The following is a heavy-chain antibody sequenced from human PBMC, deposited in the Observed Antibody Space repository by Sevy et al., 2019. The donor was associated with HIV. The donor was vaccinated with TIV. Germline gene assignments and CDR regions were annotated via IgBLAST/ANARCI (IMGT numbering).Heavy chain of an antibody. V-gene: IGHV3-74*01. J-gene: IGHJ4*02. CDR3: TRVPGDGYNSPSFDY. D-gene: IGHD5-12*01. CDR2: IKNDGSST. Sequence: GGSQRLSCAASGFTFSSYWMHWVRQAPGKGLVWVARIKNDGSSTRYADFVKGRFTISRDNAKNTLYLQMNSLRAGDMGAYYCTRVPGDGYNSPSFDYWGRGTLVTVSS. CDR1: GFTFSSYW.